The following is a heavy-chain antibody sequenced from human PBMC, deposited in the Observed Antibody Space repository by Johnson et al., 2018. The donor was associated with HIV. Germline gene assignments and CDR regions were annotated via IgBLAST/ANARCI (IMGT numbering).Heavy chain of an antibody. D-gene: IGHD3-22*01. CDR2: ISWNSGSI. V-gene: IGHV3-48*04. J-gene: IGHJ3*02. CDR3: ARGRYYYDSSGSDAFDI. Sequence: VQLVESGGGVVQPGRSLRLSCAASGFTFSSYWMSWVRQAPGKGLEWVSSISWNSGSIGYADSVKGRFTISRDNAKNSLYLQMNSLRAEDTAVYYCARGRYYYDSSGSDAFDIWGQGTMVTVSS. CDR1: GFTFSSYW.